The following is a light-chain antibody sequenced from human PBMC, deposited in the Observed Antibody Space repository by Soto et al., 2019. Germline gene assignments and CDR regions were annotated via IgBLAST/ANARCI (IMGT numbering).Light chain of an antibody. J-gene: IGKJ5*01. CDR3: QHYVTSSIT. Sequence: EIVMTQSPATLSVSPGERATLSCRVSQSVSSNFLAWYQQKPGQAPRLLIYGASTRATGIPDRFSGGGSGTHFTLTISRLEPEDFAVYYCQHYVTSSITFGQGTRLEIK. CDR1: QSVSSNF. V-gene: IGKV3-20*01. CDR2: GAS.